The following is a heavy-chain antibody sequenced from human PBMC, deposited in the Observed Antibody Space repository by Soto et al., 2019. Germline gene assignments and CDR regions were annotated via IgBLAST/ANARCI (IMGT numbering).Heavy chain of an antibody. CDR2: INPSGGST. Sequence: ASRKSTYDATGYTFSSYYMHWERQAPGQGLEWMGIINPSGGSTSYAQKFQGRVTMTRDTSTSTVYMELSSLRSEDTAVYYCARVRGRDGYNYNYFDYWGHVTLVPVS. J-gene: IGHJ4*01. CDR3: ARVRGRDGYNYNYFDY. V-gene: IGHV1-46*01. CDR1: GYTFSSYY. D-gene: IGHD5-12*01.